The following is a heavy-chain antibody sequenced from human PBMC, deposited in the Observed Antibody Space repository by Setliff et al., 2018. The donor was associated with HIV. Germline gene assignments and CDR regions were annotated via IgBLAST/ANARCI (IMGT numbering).Heavy chain of an antibody. CDR3: ARSDVLEFLEWSPEGCFDP. J-gene: IGHJ5*02. CDR1: GGSISSSSHY. D-gene: IGHD3-3*02. V-gene: IGHV4-39*07. Sequence: SETLSLTCTVSGGSISSSSHYWGWIRQPPGKGLEWIGSIYYSGSTYYNPSIKSRVTISVDTSKNQFSLKVNSVSAADTAVYYCARSDVLEFLEWSPEGCFDPWGQGTLVTVS. CDR2: IYYSGST.